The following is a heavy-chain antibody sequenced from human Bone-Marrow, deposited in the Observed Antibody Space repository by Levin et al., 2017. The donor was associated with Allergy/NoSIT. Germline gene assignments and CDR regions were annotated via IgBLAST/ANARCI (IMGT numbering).Heavy chain of an antibody. CDR3: ASQLERRKTGGFDT. D-gene: IGHD1-1*01. J-gene: IGHJ5*02. V-gene: IGHV4-59*01. CDR1: GGSISSYY. CDR2: IYYSGST. Sequence: SETLSLTCTVSGGSISSYYWSWIRQLPGKGLEWIAYIYYSGSTNYNPSLKSRVTISVDTSKNQFSLKLSSVTAADTAVYYCASQLERRKTGGFDTWGQGTLVTVSS.